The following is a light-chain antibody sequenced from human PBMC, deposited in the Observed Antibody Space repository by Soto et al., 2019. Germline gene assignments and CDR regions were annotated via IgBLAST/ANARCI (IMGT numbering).Light chain of an antibody. J-gene: IGKJ1*01. CDR1: QGISNH. CDR2: AAS. CDR3: QQYNSYSPWT. Sequence: DIQMTQSPSSLSASVGDRVTIPCRASQGISNHLAWYQQKPGKAPKRLIYAASSLQSGVPSRFSGSGSGTEFTLTISSLQPDDFATYYCQQYNSYSPWTFGQGTKVDIK. V-gene: IGKV1-16*01.